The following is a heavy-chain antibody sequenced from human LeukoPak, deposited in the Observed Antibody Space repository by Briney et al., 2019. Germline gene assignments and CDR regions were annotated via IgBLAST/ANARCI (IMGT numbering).Heavy chain of an antibody. Sequence: ASVKVSCKASGYTFTSYGISWVRQAPGQGLEWMGWISAYNGNTNYAQKFQGRVTMTTDTSTSTAYMELRSLRSDDTAVYYCARDSASSSWSTGHAFDIWGRGTMVTVSS. V-gene: IGHV1-18*01. CDR2: ISAYNGNT. CDR3: ARDSASSSWSTGHAFDI. J-gene: IGHJ3*02. CDR1: GYTFTSYG. D-gene: IGHD6-13*01.